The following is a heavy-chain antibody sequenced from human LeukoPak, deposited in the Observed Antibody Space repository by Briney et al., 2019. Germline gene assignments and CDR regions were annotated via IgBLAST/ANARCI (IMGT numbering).Heavy chain of an antibody. Sequence: ASVKVSCKASGGTFSSYAISWVRQAPGQGLEWMGGIIPIFGTANYAQKFQGRVTITADESTSTAYMELSSLRSEDTAVYYCASTPKYYYDSRMDAFDIWGQGTMVTVSS. J-gene: IGHJ3*02. CDR2: IIPIFGTA. CDR3: ASTPKYYYDSRMDAFDI. CDR1: GGTFSSYA. V-gene: IGHV1-69*13. D-gene: IGHD3-22*01.